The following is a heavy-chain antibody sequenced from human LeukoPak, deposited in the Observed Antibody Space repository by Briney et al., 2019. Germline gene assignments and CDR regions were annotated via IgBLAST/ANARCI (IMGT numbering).Heavy chain of an antibody. V-gene: IGHV1-46*01. CDR3: TRDLNWSPMGSGNWFDP. CDR2: IDPSGGST. J-gene: IGHJ5*02. CDR1: GYTFTWYY. Sequence: ASVKVSCKASGYTFTWYYMHWVRQAPGQGLEWMGIIDPSGGSTSYVQKFQGRVTMTRDTSTSTVYMELSSLRSEDTAVYYCTRDLNWSPMGSGNWFDPWGQGTLVPVSS. D-gene: IGHD3-10*01.